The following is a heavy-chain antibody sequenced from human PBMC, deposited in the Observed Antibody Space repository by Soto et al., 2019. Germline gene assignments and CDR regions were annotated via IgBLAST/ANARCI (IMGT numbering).Heavy chain of an antibody. CDR1: GFSFGVYA. Sequence: EVQLLESGGGLIQPGRSLRLSCAASGFSFGVYAMSWVRQAPGKGLEWVATISGGIGSTYYADAVKGRVTISRDISRITVALQMNRLRGEDTALYYCAKLRGRGIFEYWGQGTMVTIS. D-gene: IGHD2-15*01. J-gene: IGHJ4*02. V-gene: IGHV3-23*01. CDR2: ISGGIGST. CDR3: AKLRGRGIFEY.